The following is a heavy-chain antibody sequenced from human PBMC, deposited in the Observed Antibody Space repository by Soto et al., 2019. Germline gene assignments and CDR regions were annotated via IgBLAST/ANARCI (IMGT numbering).Heavy chain of an antibody. Sequence: SETLSLTCAVYGGSFSGYYWSWIRQPPGKGLEWIGEINHSGSTNYNPSLKSRVTISVDTSKNQFSLKLSSVTAADTAVYYCARGHKNWMVQVYYMDVWGKGTTVTVSS. D-gene: IGHD2-2*03. CDR2: INHSGST. CDR3: ARGHKNWMVQVYYMDV. V-gene: IGHV4-34*01. CDR1: GGSFSGYY. J-gene: IGHJ6*03.